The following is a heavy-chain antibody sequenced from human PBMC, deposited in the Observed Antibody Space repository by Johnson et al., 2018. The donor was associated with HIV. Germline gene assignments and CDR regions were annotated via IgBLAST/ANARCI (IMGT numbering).Heavy chain of an antibody. Sequence: MQLVESGGGLVQPGGSLRLSCADSKFTFTNYWMSWVRQAPGKGLEWVANITQDGSEKYYLDSLKGRFPISRDNYKNTLFLQMGSLRLEDMAVYYCAREIVLNSSGWYCIDAFDIWGRGTMVTVSS. J-gene: IGHJ3*02. CDR3: AREIVLNSSGWYCIDAFDI. CDR1: KFTFTNYW. CDR2: ITQDGSEK. V-gene: IGHV3-7*01. D-gene: IGHD6-19*01.